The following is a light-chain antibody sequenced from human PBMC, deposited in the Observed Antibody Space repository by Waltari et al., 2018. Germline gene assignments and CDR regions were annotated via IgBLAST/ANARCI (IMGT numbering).Light chain of an antibody. CDR2: DVS. V-gene: IGKV3-11*01. Sequence: EIVVTQSPATLSLSPGERATLSCRASQSARGFLAWYQQKPGQAPRPLIYDVSKRATGIPSRFSGSGSETDFTLTISSLEAEDVAVYYCQQCAGSPYTFGQGTKLEIK. J-gene: IGKJ2*01. CDR3: QQCAGSPYT. CDR1: QSARGF.